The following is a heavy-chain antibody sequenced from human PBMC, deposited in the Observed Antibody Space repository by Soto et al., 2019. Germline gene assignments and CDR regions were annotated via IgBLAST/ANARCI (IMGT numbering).Heavy chain of an antibody. D-gene: IGHD2-15*01. V-gene: IGHV3-7*01. J-gene: IGHJ6*03. CDR3: VRGCGRSNCHYYLDV. CDR1: GFTFSTYW. Sequence: EVRLVESGGGLVQPGGSLRLSCEASGFTFSTYWMSWVRQAPGKGLEWVATIKQDGSDIYYVDSVRGRFTISRDNAESSLYLQRSSMRAEDTAVYYCVRGCGRSNCHYYLDVWGKATTVIVSS. CDR2: IKQDGSDI.